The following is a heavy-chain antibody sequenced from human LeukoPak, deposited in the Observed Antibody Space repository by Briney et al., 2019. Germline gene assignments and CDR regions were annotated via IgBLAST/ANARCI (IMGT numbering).Heavy chain of an antibody. J-gene: IGHJ4*02. CDR1: GSTFDDYG. CDR2: INWNGGST. CDR3: AKGYSSWNFDY. D-gene: IGHD6-13*01. V-gene: IGHV3-20*04. Sequence: PGGSLRLSCAASGSTFDDYGMSWVRQAPGKGLEWVSGINWNGGSTGYADSVKGRFTISRDNAKNSLYLQMNSLRAEDTAVYYCAKGYSSWNFDYWGQGTLVTVSS.